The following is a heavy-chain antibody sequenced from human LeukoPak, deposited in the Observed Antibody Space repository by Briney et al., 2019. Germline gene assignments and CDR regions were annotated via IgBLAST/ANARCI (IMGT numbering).Heavy chain of an antibody. CDR1: GYTFTSYG. D-gene: IGHD1-1*01. CDR2: ISAYNGNT. Sequence: ASVKVSCEASGYTFTSYGISWVRQAPGQGLEWMGWISAYNGNTNYAQKLQGRVTMTTDTSTSTAYMELRSLRSDDTAVYYCARDAPKGGTGTTCFDYWGQGTLVTVSS. V-gene: IGHV1-18*01. CDR3: ARDAPKGGTGTTCFDY. J-gene: IGHJ4*02.